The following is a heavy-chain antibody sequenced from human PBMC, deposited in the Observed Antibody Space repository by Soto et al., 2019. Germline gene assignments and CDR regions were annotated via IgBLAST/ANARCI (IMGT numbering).Heavy chain of an antibody. D-gene: IGHD3-3*01. CDR1: GFTFITST. V-gene: IGHV1-58*01. Sequence: SVKVSCKASGFTFITSTVQWVRQARGQPLEWIGWIVVGSGNTIYAQKFQERVTFTRDESTSTAYMELSSLRSEDTAVYYCARDEDDDFWSGYHAFDIWGQGTMVTVSS. CDR2: IVVGSGNT. J-gene: IGHJ3*02. CDR3: ARDEDDDFWSGYHAFDI.